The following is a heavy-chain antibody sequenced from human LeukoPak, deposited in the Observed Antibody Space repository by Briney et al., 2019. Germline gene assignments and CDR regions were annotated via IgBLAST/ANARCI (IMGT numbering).Heavy chain of an antibody. CDR2: ISSSSSTI. CDR1: GFTFSSYN. Sequence: GSLRLSCAASGFTFSSYNMNWVRQAPGKGLEWVSYISSSSSTIYYADSVKGRFTISRDNAKNSLYLQMNSLRAEDTAVYYCTLNGFHCSSTSCYPGNWFDPWGQGTLVTVSS. J-gene: IGHJ5*02. D-gene: IGHD2-2*01. CDR3: TLNGFHCSSTSCYPGNWFDP. V-gene: IGHV3-48*04.